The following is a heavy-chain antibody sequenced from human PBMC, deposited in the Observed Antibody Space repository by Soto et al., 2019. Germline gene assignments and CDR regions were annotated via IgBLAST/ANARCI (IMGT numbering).Heavy chain of an antibody. V-gene: IGHV4-30-2*01. D-gene: IGHD4-17*01. Sequence: QLQLQESGSGLVKPSETLSLTCAVSGASISRGAYSWSWIRQPPGGGLEWIGYIYHSASTSYNPSLKSRVTMSVDVSKNQFSLKLRSVTAADTAVYYCARLDDGDFFDYWGQGTLVTVSS. CDR3: ARLDDGDFFDY. CDR1: GASISRGAYS. J-gene: IGHJ4*02. CDR2: IYHSAST.